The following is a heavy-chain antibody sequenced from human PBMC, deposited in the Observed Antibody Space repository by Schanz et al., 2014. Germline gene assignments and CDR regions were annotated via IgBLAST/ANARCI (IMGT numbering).Heavy chain of an antibody. D-gene: IGHD3-22*01. CDR3: AKSYDTSGYSGFDY. J-gene: IGHJ4*02. Sequence: EVQLLESGGGLVQPGGSLRLSCAASGFTFSNYAMGWVRQTPGKGLEWVSNISPTGSSTYYADSVKGRFTISRDNSKNTLYLQMSSLRAEDTAVYFCAKSYDTSGYSGFDYWGQGTLVTVSS. CDR1: GFTFSNYA. V-gene: IGHV3-23*01. CDR2: ISPTGSST.